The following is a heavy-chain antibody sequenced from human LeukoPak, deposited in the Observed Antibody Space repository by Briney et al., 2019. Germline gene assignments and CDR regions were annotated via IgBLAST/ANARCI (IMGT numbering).Heavy chain of an antibody. J-gene: IGHJ4*02. D-gene: IGHD3-3*01. Sequence: GGSLRLSCAASGFTFSSYSMNWVRQAPGKGLEWVSSISSSSSYIYYADSVKGRFTISRDNAKNSLYLQMNSLRAEDTAVYYCARAKVFWSGSPFWGQGTLVTVSS. CDR3: ARAKVFWSGSPF. CDR2: ISSSSSYI. V-gene: IGHV3-21*01. CDR1: GFTFSSYS.